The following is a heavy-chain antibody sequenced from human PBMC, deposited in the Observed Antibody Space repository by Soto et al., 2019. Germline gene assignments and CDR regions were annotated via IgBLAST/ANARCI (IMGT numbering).Heavy chain of an antibody. D-gene: IGHD1-7*01. CDR2: ISSSSSTI. CDR3: ARGHTWNYVLDDAFDI. J-gene: IGHJ3*02. Sequence: EVQLVESGGGLVQPGGSLRLSCAASGFTFSSYSMNWVRQAPGKGLEWVSYISSSSSTIYYADSVKGRFTISRDNAKNSLYLQMNSLRDEDTAVYYCARGHTWNYVLDDAFDIWGQGTMVTVSS. CDR1: GFTFSSYS. V-gene: IGHV3-48*02.